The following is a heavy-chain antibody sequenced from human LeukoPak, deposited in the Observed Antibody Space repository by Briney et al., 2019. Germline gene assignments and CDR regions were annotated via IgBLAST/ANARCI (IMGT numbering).Heavy chain of an antibody. V-gene: IGHV3-33*01. D-gene: IGHD3-22*01. J-gene: IGHJ4*02. Sequence: PGRSLRLSCAASGFXFSSYGMHWVRQAPGKGLEWVAVIWYDAGNKYYADSVKGRFTISRDNSKNTLYLQMNSLRAEDTAVYYCAREGNYYDSSGYYTGYFDYWGQGTLVTVSS. CDR2: IWYDAGNK. CDR1: GFXFSSYG. CDR3: AREGNYYDSSGYYTGYFDY.